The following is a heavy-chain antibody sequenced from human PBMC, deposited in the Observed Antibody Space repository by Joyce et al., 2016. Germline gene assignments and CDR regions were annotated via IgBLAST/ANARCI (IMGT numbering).Heavy chain of an antibody. CDR2: INYNGSP. J-gene: IGHJ3*02. D-gene: IGHD1-26*01. CDR1: GGSISSGGYY. V-gene: IGHV4-31*03. CDR3: ARDSGNAFDI. Sequence: QVRLQESGPGPVKPSQTLSLTCTVSGGSISSGGYYWSWIRQQPGKGLEWIGYINYNGSPYYNPSLQGRITMSVDTSKNKFSLKLSSVTAADTAVYYCARDSGNAFDIWGQGTMVTVSS.